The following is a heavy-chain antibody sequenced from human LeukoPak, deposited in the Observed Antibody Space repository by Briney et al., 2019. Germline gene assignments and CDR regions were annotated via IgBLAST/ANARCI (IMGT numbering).Heavy chain of an antibody. Sequence: PGGSLRLSCAASGLTFSSYSMNWVRQAPGKGLEWVSYISSSSSTIYYADSVKGRFTISRDNAKNSLYLQMNSLRAEDTAVYYCARDCGYDFWSGYPSWFDPWGQGTLVTVSS. CDR3: ARDCGYDFWSGYPSWFDP. V-gene: IGHV3-48*01. J-gene: IGHJ5*02. D-gene: IGHD3-3*01. CDR1: GLTFSSYS. CDR2: ISSSSSTI.